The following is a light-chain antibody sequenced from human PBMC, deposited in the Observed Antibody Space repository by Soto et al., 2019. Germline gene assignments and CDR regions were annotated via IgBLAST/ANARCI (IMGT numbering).Light chain of an antibody. CDR1: SGHSSDA. J-gene: IGLJ2*01. CDR2: LNSDGSH. CDR3: QTWGTGIVV. Sequence: QSVLTQSPSASASLGASVKLTCTLSSGHSSDAIAWHQQQPEKGPRFLMNLNSDGSHTKGDGIPDRFSGSSSGAERYLTSSSLQSEDEADYYWQTWGTGIVVFGGGTKLTVL. V-gene: IGLV4-69*01.